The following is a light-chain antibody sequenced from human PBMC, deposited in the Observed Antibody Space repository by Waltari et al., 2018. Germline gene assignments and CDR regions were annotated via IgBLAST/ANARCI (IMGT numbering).Light chain of an antibody. J-gene: IGLJ1*01. V-gene: IGLV2-14*01. CDR1: DSDVGAYNF. CDR2: EVS. Sequence: QSALTQPASVPGSPGQSITISCTGTDSDVGAYNFVSWYRQHPGKAPHLIIYEVSERPPVIPVRFAGSKSDNTASLTISGLQADDEAVYYCSSYTTSNAPGVFGTGTKVTVL. CDR3: SSYTTSNAPGV.